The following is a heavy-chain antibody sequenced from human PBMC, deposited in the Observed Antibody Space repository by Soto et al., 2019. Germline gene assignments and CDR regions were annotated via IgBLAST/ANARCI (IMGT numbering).Heavy chain of an antibody. CDR3: ARDRGYSYGYLFSWFAP. J-gene: IGHJ5*02. D-gene: IGHD5-18*01. Sequence: ASVKVSCKASGYTFTSYAMHWVRQAPGQRLEWMGWINAGNGNTKYSQKFQGRVTITRDTSASTAYMELSSLRSEDTAVYYCARDRGYSYGYLFSWFAPWGQGTLVTVSS. CDR1: GYTFTSYA. V-gene: IGHV1-3*01. CDR2: INAGNGNT.